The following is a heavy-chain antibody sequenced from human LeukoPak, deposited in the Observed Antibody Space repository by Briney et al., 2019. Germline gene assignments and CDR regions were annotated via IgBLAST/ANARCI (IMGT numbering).Heavy chain of an antibody. CDR1: GGSISSYY. D-gene: IGHD4-23*01. V-gene: IGHV4-59*01. Sequence: SETLSLTCTVSGGSISSYYWSWIRQPPGKGLEWIGYIYYSGSTNYNPSLKSRVTISVDTSKNQFSLKLSSVTAADTAVYYCAREGHHYGGLDYWGQGTLVTVSS. CDR3: AREGHHYGGLDY. CDR2: IYYSGST. J-gene: IGHJ4*02.